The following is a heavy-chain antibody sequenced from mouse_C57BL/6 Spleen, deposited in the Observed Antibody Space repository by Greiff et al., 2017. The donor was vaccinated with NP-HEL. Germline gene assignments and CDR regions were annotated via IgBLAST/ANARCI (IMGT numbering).Heavy chain of an antibody. CDR2: IYPGDGDT. CDR3: ARSTTVVATWYFDV. Sequence: QVQLQQSGAELVKPGASVKISCKASGYAFSSYWMNWVKQRPGKGLEWIGQIYPGDGDTNYNGKFKGKATLTADKSSSTAYMQLSSLTSEDSAVYFCARSTTVVATWYFDVWGTGTTVTVSS. D-gene: IGHD1-1*01. V-gene: IGHV1-80*01. J-gene: IGHJ1*03. CDR1: GYAFSSYW.